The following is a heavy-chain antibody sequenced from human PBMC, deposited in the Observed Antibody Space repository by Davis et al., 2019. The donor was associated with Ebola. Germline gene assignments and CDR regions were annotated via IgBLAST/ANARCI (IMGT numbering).Heavy chain of an antibody. Sequence: SETLSLTCTVSGGSISSYYWSWIRQPPGKGLEWIGYIYYSGSTNYNPSLKSRVTISVDTSKNQFSLKLSSVTAADTAVYYCARGRARPFYYYGMDVWGQGTTVTVSS. CDR2: IYYSGST. CDR1: GGSISSYY. CDR3: ARGRARPFYYYGMDV. D-gene: IGHD6-6*01. J-gene: IGHJ6*02. V-gene: IGHV4-59*01.